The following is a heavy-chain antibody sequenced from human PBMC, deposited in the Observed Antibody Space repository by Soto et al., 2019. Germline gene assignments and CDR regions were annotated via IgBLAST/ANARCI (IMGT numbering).Heavy chain of an antibody. CDR3: ASYGDYPDY. Sequence: QLQLQESGPGLVKPSETLSLTCTVSGGSISGSSYYWGWISQPPGKGLEWIGTIFYSGTTYYNPSLKSRVTIAVDTSKNQFSLRLTSVTAADTAGYYCASYGDYPDYWGQGTLVTVSS. D-gene: IGHD4-17*01. J-gene: IGHJ4*02. V-gene: IGHV4-39*01. CDR1: GGSISGSSYY. CDR2: IFYSGTT.